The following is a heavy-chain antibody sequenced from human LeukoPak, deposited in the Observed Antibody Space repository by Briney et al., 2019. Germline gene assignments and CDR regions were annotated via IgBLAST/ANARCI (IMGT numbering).Heavy chain of an antibody. CDR1: GFTFSSYA. Sequence: GGSLRLSCAASGFTFSSYAMHWVRQAPGKGLEWVAVISYDGSNKYYADSVKGRFTISRDNSKNTLYLQMNSLRAEDTAVYYCAKSGNGARMRNFDYWGQGTLVTVSS. CDR2: ISYDGSNK. D-gene: IGHD4-23*01. J-gene: IGHJ4*02. CDR3: AKSGNGARMRNFDY. V-gene: IGHV3-30*04.